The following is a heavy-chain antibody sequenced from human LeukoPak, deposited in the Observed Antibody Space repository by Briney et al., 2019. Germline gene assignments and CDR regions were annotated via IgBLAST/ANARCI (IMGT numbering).Heavy chain of an antibody. D-gene: IGHD5-18*01. V-gene: IGHV3-30-3*01. CDR3: ARAVDTAEYYFDY. CDR1: GFTFSSYA. Sequence: QPGRSLRLSCAASGFTFSSYAMHWVRQAPGKGLEWVAVISYDGSNKYYADSVKGRFTISRDNSKNTLYLQMNSLRAEDTAVYYCARAVDTAEYYFDYWGQGTLVTVSS. J-gene: IGHJ4*02. CDR2: ISYDGSNK.